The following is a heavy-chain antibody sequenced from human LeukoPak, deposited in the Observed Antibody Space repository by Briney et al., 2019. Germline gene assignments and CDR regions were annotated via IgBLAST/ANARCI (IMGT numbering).Heavy chain of an antibody. CDR3: ARHRVAARPNYFDY. D-gene: IGHD6-6*01. Sequence: SETLSLTCTVSGGSISSSSYYWSWIRQPPGKGLEWIGYIYTSGSTNYNPSLKSRVTISVDTSKNQFSLKLSSVTAADTAVYYCARHRVAARPNYFDYWGQGTLVTVSS. J-gene: IGHJ4*02. CDR1: GGSISSSSYY. V-gene: IGHV4-61*05. CDR2: IYTSGST.